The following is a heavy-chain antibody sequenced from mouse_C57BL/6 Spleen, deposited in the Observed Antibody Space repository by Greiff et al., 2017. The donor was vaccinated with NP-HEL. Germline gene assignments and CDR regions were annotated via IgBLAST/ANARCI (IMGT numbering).Heavy chain of an antibody. CDR3: ARRGYYSNPGVYFDY. CDR1: GYTFTSYG. CDR2: IYPRSGNT. J-gene: IGHJ2*01. Sequence: QVQLKQSGAELARPGASVKLSCKASGYTFTSYGISWVKQRTGQGLEWIGEIYPRSGNTYYIEKFKGKATLTADKSSSTAYMELRSLTSEDSAVYFCARRGYYSNPGVYFDYWGQGTTLTVSS. V-gene: IGHV1-81*01. D-gene: IGHD2-5*01.